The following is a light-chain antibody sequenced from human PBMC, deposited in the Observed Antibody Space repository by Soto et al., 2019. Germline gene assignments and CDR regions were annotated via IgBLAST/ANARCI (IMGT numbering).Light chain of an antibody. CDR3: QQYTNAHGIT. CDR2: AAS. CDR1: QGVGNKY. Sequence: EIALTQSPGTLSLSPGERATLSCRASQGVGNKYLAWYQQRPGQAPSLLIYAASSRATGVPDRFSRSGSGTDFTITISRLEPEDFSVYYCQQYTNAHGITFGQGTRLEIK. V-gene: IGKV3-20*01. J-gene: IGKJ5*01.